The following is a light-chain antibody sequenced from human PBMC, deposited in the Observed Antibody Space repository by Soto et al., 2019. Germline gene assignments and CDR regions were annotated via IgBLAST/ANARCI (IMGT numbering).Light chain of an antibody. V-gene: IGKV1-9*01. CDR2: ASS. CDR3: QQVDSYPRT. Sequence: IQSTQSPSSLSSSVGDRVTVTCRAIQGIGTYLVWYQQKSGKAPTVLIYASSTLQTGVPSRFSGSGSGTDFSLTISSLHPEDVATYYCQQVDSYPRTFGQGTKVDIK. J-gene: IGKJ1*01. CDR1: QGIGTY.